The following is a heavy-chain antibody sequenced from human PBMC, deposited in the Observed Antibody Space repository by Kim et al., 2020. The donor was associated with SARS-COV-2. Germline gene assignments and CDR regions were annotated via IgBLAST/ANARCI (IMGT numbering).Heavy chain of an antibody. J-gene: IGHJ4*02. Sequence: DYADSVKGRFTISRDNSKNTLYLQMNSLRAEDTAVYYCARDLTSIAAPNYWGQGTLVTVSS. D-gene: IGHD6-6*01. V-gene: IGHV3-30*01. CDR3: ARDLTSIAAPNY.